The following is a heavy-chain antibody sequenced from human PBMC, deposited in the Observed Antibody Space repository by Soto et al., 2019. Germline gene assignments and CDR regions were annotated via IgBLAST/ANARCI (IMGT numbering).Heavy chain of an antibody. D-gene: IGHD6-25*01. CDR3: AKDRGYIDSPFDL. V-gene: IGHV3-30*18. CDR2: ISHDGNRQ. CDR1: GFSFSTVG. Sequence: GGSLRLSCEASGFSFSTVGMHWVRQAPGKGLEWVVLISHDGNRQFYAESVKGRFTVSRDNSRDTVSLEMNGLRPEDTAIYYCAKDRGYIDSPFDLWGQGTLVTVSS. J-gene: IGHJ4*02.